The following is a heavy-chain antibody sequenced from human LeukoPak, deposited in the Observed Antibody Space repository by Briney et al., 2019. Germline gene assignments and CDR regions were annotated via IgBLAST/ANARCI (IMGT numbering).Heavy chain of an antibody. CDR1: GYTFTSYD. V-gene: IGHV1-8*01. Sequence: ASVKVSCKASGYTFTSYDINWVRQATGQGLEWMGWMNPNSGNTGYAQKFQGRVTMTRNTSISTAYMELSSLRSEDTAVYYCARGGLIVVVPAAMRKNWFDPWGQGTLVTVSS. CDR2: MNPNSGNT. D-gene: IGHD2-2*01. J-gene: IGHJ5*02. CDR3: ARGGLIVVVPAAMRKNWFDP.